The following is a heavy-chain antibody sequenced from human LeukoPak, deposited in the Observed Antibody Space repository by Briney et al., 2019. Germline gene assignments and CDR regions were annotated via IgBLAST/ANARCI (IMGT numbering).Heavy chain of an antibody. CDR2: IYYSGNT. CDR3: ARGSSSDY. V-gene: IGHV4-59*01. Sequence: SETLSLTCTVSGGSISSYYWSWIRQPPGKGVEWIGYIYYSGNTNYNPSLKSRVTISVDTSKNQFSLKLSSVTAADTAVYYCARGSSSDYWGQGTLVTVSS. J-gene: IGHJ4*02. CDR1: GGSISSYY.